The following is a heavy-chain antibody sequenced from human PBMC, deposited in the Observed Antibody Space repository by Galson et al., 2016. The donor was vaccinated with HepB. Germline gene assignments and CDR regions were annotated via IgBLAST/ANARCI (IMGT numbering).Heavy chain of an antibody. J-gene: IGHJ1*01. CDR1: GFTFSRNW. CDR2: IKPDGSEK. Sequence: SLRLSCAASGFTFSRNWMSWVRQAPGKGLEWVAHIKPDGSEKYYMDSAKGRFTISRDNVENLLYLQMNSLRAEDTAVYYCARGATWWYYDSSGYYQPEYSQHWGQGTLVTVSS. D-gene: IGHD3-22*01. CDR3: ARGATWWYYDSSGYYQPEYSQH. V-gene: IGHV3-7*01.